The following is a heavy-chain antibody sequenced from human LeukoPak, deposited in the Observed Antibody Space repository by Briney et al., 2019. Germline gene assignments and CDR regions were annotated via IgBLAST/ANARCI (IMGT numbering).Heavy chain of an antibody. J-gene: IGHJ5*02. Sequence: AASVKVSCKASGYTFTSYGISWVRQAPGQGLEWMGWISVYNGITNYAQKVQGRVTMTADTSTSTAHMELRSLRSDDTAVYYCARARMVGVPAAPYWFDPWGQRTLVTVSS. V-gene: IGHV1-18*01. CDR3: ARARMVGVPAAPYWFDP. CDR1: GYTFTSYG. D-gene: IGHD2-2*01. CDR2: ISVYNGIT.